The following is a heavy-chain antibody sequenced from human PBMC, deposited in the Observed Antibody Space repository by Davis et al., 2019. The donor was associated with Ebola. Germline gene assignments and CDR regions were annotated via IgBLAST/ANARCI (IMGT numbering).Heavy chain of an antibody. Sequence: GGSLRLSCAPPGFTSSSYDMHWVRQAPGKGLEWVSAIGTAGDTYYTGSVKGRFTISRENAKNSLYLQMNSLRAEDTAVYYCARDSLVGATAYWGQGNLVTVSS. CDR1: GFTSSSYD. J-gene: IGHJ4*02. CDR2: IGTAGDT. CDR3: ARDSLVGATAY. V-gene: IGHV3-13*01. D-gene: IGHD1-26*01.